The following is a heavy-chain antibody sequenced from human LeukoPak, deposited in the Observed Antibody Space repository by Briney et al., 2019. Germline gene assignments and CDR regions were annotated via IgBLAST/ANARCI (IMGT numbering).Heavy chain of an antibody. Sequence: GGSLRLSCAASGFTFGSYAMHWVRQAPGKGLEWVAVISYDGSNKYYADSVKGRFTISRDNSKNTLYLQMNSLRAEDTAVHYCARDVYLELRYYYYGMDVWGQGTTVTVSS. CDR2: ISYDGSNK. V-gene: IGHV3-30-3*01. CDR3: ARDVYLELRYYYYGMDV. CDR1: GFTFGSYA. J-gene: IGHJ6*02. D-gene: IGHD1-7*01.